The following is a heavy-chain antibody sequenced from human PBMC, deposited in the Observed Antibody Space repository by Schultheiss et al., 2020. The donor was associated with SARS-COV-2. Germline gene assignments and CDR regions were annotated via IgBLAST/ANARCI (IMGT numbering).Heavy chain of an antibody. V-gene: IGHV3-23*01. CDR2: ISGSGGST. J-gene: IGHJ6*02. D-gene: IGHD3-22*01. CDR3: ARDLNYYDSSGLVYYGMDV. Sequence: GGSLRLSCAASGFTFSSYAMSWVRQAPGKGLEWVSAISGSGGSTYYADSVKGRFTISRDNSKNTLYLQMSSLRAEDTAVYYCARDLNYYDSSGLVYYGMDVWGQGTTVTVSS. CDR1: GFTFSSYA.